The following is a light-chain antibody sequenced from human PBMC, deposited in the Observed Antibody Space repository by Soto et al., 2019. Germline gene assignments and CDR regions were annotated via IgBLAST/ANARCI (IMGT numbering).Light chain of an antibody. J-gene: IGKJ1*01. Sequence: AIQMTQSPASLSASVGDRVTITCRASQGIRTDLGWYQQKPGKAPKLLIYAASSLQRGVPSRFSGSGSGTDFTLTISSRQPEDFATDYCLQDYNYAQWTFGQGTKVEIK. CDR1: QGIRTD. CDR2: AAS. V-gene: IGKV1-6*01. CDR3: LQDYNYAQWT.